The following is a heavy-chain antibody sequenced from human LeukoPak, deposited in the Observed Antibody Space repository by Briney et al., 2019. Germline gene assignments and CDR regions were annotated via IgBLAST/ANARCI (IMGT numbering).Heavy chain of an antibody. CDR1: GYTFTSYG. CDR2: NSVYNGNT. D-gene: IGHD2-2*01. V-gene: IGHV1-18*01. CDR3: ARSGYCSSTSCYDNYYYYYGMDV. J-gene: IGHJ6*02. Sequence: ASVEVSCKASGYTFTSYGINWVRQAPGQGLEWMGWNSVYNGNTNYAQKLQGRVTMTTDTSTSTAYMELRSLRSDDTAVYYCARSGYCSSTSCYDNYYYYYGMDVWGQGTTVTVSS.